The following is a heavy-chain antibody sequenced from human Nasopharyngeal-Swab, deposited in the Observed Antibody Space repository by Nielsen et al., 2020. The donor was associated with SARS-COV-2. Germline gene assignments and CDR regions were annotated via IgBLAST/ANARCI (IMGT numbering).Heavy chain of an antibody. V-gene: IGHV2-26*01. J-gene: IGHJ6*02. CDR1: GFSLSNARMG. CDR2: IFSNDEK. D-gene: IGHD2-2*01. CDR3: ARIDVVVPAAIQEGYYYGMDV. Sequence: SGPTLVQPTATLTLTCTVSGFSLSNARMGVSWIRQPPGKALEWLAHIFSNDEKSYSTSLKSRLTISKDTSKSQVVLTMTNMDPVDTATYYCARIDVVVPAAIQEGYYYGMDVWGQGTTVTVSS.